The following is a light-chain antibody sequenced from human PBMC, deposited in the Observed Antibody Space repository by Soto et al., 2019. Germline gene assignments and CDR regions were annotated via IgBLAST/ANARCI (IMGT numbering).Light chain of an antibody. CDR2: EVT. CDR3: SSYTSSSTLL. CDR1: SSDVGGYNY. Sequence: QSALTQPASVSGSPGQSITISCTGTSSDVGGYNYVSWYQQHPGKAPKLMIYEVTNRPSGVSHRFSGSKSGNTASLTISGLQADDATDYYCSSYTSSSTLLFGGGTKLTVL. J-gene: IGLJ3*02. V-gene: IGLV2-14*01.